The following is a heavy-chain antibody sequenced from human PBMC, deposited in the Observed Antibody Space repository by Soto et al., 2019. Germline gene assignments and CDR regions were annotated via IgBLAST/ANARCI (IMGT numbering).Heavy chain of an antibody. CDR3: ARGSTTEKVDS. CDR2: IHNRGRP. CDR1: GASIYNGGYF. V-gene: IGHV4-30-4*01. D-gene: IGHD4-17*01. J-gene: IGHJ4*02. Sequence: QVQLQESGPGLVRPSQTLSLTCSVSGASIYNGGYFWSWIRQSPGKGLEWSGHIHNRGRPYNNPSLKSRVNISADTSKYQFSLKLTTVTAADTAVYSCARGSTTEKVDSWGQGTLVPVSS.